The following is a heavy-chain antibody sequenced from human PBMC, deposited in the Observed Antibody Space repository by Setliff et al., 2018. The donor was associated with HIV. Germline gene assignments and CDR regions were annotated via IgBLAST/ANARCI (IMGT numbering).Heavy chain of an antibody. Sequence: SETLSLTCSVYGGSISRGGRYWGWIRQHPGRGLEWLGYVYYTGESFYKPSLGGRVTILQDKSKNQFSLELRSVTAADTAVYYCASATVGGASPFDSWGPGTLVTISS. D-gene: IGHD4-4*01. CDR1: GGSISRGGRY. CDR3: ASATVGGASPFDS. CDR2: VYYTGES. V-gene: IGHV4-31*03. J-gene: IGHJ4*02.